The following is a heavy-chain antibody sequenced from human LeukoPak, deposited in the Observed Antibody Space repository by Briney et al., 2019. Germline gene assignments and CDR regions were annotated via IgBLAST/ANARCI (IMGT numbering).Heavy chain of an antibody. CDR1: GFTFGSYW. J-gene: IGHJ6*02. Sequence: GGSLRLSCAASGFTFGSYWMSWVRQAPGKGLEWVANIKQDGSEIYYVDSVKGRFTISRDNAKNSMYLQMNSLRADDTAVYYCAREYDFSHWGQGTTVTVSS. CDR3: AREYDFSH. CDR2: IKQDGSEI. D-gene: IGHD3-3*01. V-gene: IGHV3-7*01.